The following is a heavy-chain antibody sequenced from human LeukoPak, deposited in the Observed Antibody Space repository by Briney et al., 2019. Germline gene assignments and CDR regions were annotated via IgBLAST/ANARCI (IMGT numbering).Heavy chain of an antibody. J-gene: IGHJ4*02. D-gene: IGHD4-17*01. CDR2: IKQDGSEK. CDR3: ARDWDYGRYFDY. V-gene: IGHV3-7*03. CDR1: GFTFSSYR. Sequence: PGGSLRLSCADSGFTFSSYRMSWARQATGKGMEWVTNIKQDGSEKYYVDSVKGRFTISRDNAKNSLYLQMNSLRAEDTAVYYCARDWDYGRYFDYWGQGTLVTVSS.